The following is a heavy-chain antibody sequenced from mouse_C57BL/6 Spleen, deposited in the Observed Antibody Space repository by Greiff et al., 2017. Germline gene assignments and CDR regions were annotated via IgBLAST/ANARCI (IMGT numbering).Heavy chain of an antibody. J-gene: IGHJ4*01. Sequence: EVQGVESGGGLVKPGGSLKLSCAASGFTFSSYAMSWVRQTPEKRLEWVATISDGGSYTYYPDNVKGRFTISRDNAKNNLYLQMSHLKSEDTAMYYCARDLYYYGSSPYYAMDYWGQGTSGTVSS. CDR1: GFTFSSYA. V-gene: IGHV5-4*01. CDR2: ISDGGSYT. D-gene: IGHD1-1*01. CDR3: ARDLYYYGSSPYYAMDY.